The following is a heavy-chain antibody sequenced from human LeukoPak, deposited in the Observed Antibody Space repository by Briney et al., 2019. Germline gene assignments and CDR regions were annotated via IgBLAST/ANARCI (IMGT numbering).Heavy chain of an antibody. V-gene: IGHV1-46*01. CDR2: INPSGGST. CDR3: LVRGVDNFDY. Sequence: ASVKVSCKASGYTFSGYYIHWVRQAPGQGLEWMGIINPSGGSTRYAQKFQGRVTMTRDTSTSTVYMDLSSLSSEDTAVYYCLVRGVDNFDYWGQGTLVTVSS. J-gene: IGHJ4*02. D-gene: IGHD3-10*01. CDR1: GYTFSGYY.